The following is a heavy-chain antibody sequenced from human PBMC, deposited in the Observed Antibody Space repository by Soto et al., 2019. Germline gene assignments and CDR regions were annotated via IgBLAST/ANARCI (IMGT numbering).Heavy chain of an antibody. Sequence: EVQLVESGGGLVKPGGSLRLSCAASGFTFSNAWMNWVRQAPGNGLEWVGRIKSKTDGGTTDYAAPVKGRFTISRDDEKTTLYLQMNSLKTAGTAVYYGTAWFGELSGNYYYGMDVGGQRTAVAVSS. CDR2: IKSKTDGGTT. V-gene: IGHV3-15*07. CDR1: GFTFSNAW. J-gene: IGHJ6*02. CDR3: TAWFGELSGNYYYGMDV. D-gene: IGHD3-10*01.